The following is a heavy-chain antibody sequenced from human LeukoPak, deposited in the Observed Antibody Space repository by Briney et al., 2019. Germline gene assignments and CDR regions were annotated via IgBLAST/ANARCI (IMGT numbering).Heavy chain of an antibody. V-gene: IGHV4-59*01. D-gene: IGHD3-22*01. CDR3: ARVPYYYDSSGYYYTYFDY. CDR2: IYYSGST. Sequence: SETLSLTCTVSGGSISSYYWSWIQQPPGKGLEWIGYIYYSGSTNYNPSLKSRVTISVDTSKNQFSLKLSSVTAADTAVYYCARVPYYYDSSGYYYTYFDYWGQGTLVTVSS. J-gene: IGHJ4*02. CDR1: GGSISSYY.